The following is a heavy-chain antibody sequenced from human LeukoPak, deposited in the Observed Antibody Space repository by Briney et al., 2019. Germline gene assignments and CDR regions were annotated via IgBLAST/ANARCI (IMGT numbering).Heavy chain of an antibody. CDR2: ISSSGSTI. Sequence: GGSLRLSCAASGFTFSSYEMNWVRQAPGKGLEWVSYISSSGSTIYYADSVKGRFTISRDNAQNSLYLQMNTLRAEDTAVYYCARDVAPIDGWGQGTLVTVSS. CDR1: GFTFSSYE. CDR3: ARDVAPIDG. V-gene: IGHV3-48*03. J-gene: IGHJ4*02.